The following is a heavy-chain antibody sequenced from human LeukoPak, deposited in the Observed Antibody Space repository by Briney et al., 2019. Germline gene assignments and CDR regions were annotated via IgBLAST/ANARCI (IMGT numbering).Heavy chain of an antibody. CDR1: GYTFTNHA. D-gene: IGHD6-13*01. Sequence: GASVKVSCTASGYTFTNHAMHWVRQAPGQGLEWMGWINTADGNTKYSQKFQGGVTITRDTSASIVYLELTSLRSEDTAVYYCARPGASSPGNWFASWGQGTLVTVSS. CDR3: ARPGASSPGNWFAS. CDR2: INTADGNT. J-gene: IGHJ5*01. V-gene: IGHV1-3*04.